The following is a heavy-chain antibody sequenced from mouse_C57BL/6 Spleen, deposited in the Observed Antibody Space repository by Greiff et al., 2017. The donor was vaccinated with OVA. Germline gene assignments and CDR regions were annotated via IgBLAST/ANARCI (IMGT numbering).Heavy chain of an antibody. V-gene: IGHV1-15*01. CDR2: IDPETGGT. CDR1: GYTFTDYE. J-gene: IGHJ2*01. Sequence: VQVVESGAELVRPGASVTLSCKASGYTFTDYEMHWVKQTPVHGLEWIGAIDPETGGTAYNQKFKGKAILTADKSSSTAYMELRSLTSEDSAVYYCTRGYYSLYYFDYWGQGTTLTVSS. D-gene: IGHD2-12*01. CDR3: TRGYYSLYYFDY.